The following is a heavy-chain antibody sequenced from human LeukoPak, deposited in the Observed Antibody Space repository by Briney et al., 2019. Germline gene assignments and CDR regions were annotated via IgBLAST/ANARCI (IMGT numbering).Heavy chain of an antibody. Sequence: GGSLRLSCAASGFTVSSNYMSWVRQAPGKGLEWVSVIYSGGSTYYADSEKGRFTISRDNAKNSLFLQLNSLRAEDTAIYYCARDHMIRGVVSRQGVDYWGQGTLVTVSS. J-gene: IGHJ4*02. CDR2: IYSGGST. CDR1: GFTVSSNY. CDR3: ARDHMIRGVVSRQGVDY. D-gene: IGHD3-10*01. V-gene: IGHV3-66*01.